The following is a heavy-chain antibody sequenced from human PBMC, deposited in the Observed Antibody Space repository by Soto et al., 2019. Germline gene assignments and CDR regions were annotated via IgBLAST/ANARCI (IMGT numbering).Heavy chain of an antibody. J-gene: IGHJ4*02. CDR2: IKSKTDGGTT. V-gene: IGHV3-15*07. CDR3: TTYRKLRYFDWSGAKSRNDS. CDR1: GFTFSNAW. D-gene: IGHD3-9*01. Sequence: EVQLVESGGGLVKPGGSLRLSCAASGFTFSNAWMNWVRQAPGKGLEWVGRIKSKTDGGTTDYAAPVKGSFNISRYDSKNTLYLQMNSLKAEDTAVYYCTTYRKLRYFDWSGAKSRNDSWGQGTLVTVSS.